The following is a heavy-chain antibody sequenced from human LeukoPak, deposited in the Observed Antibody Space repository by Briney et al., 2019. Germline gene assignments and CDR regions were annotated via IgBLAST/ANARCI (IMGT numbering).Heavy chain of an antibody. CDR3: ARPAGWLPRYYFEY. Sequence: SETLSLTCTVSGGSISSGSYYWSWIRQPAGKGLEWTGRISTTGSTNYNPSLKSRVTISVGTSKNQFSLKLSSVTAADTAVYYCARPAGWLPRYYFEYWGQGTLVTVSS. V-gene: IGHV4-61*02. CDR1: GGSISSGSYY. CDR2: ISTTGST. D-gene: IGHD5-24*01. J-gene: IGHJ4*02.